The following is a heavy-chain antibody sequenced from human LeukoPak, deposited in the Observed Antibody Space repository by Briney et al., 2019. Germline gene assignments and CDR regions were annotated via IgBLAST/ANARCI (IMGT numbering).Heavy chain of an antibody. V-gene: IGHV3-23*01. CDR3: ARKYSETNPFDY. Sequence: GGSLRLSCAASGFTLNNYAMSWVRQAPGKGLEWVSIINNSGGSTYYADSVKGRFTISRDLSKNTLYLQTNSLRAEDTALYYCARKYSETNPFDYWGQGTLVTVSS. CDR2: INNSGGST. D-gene: IGHD5-12*01. CDR1: GFTLNNYA. J-gene: IGHJ4*02.